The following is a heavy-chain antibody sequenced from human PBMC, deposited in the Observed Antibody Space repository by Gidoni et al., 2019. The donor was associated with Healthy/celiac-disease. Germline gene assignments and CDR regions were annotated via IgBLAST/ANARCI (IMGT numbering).Heavy chain of an antibody. V-gene: IGHV1-2*04. CDR2: INPNSGGT. D-gene: IGHD7-27*01. CDR3: ARDPGDSTDAFDI. Sequence: QVQLLQSGAEVKKPGAPVKLSHTASGYTFTGSYMHWVRQAPGQGLEWMGWINPNSGGTNYAQKFQGWVTMTRDTSISTAYMELSRLRSDDTAVYYCARDPGDSTDAFDIWGQGTMVTVSS. J-gene: IGHJ3*02. CDR1: GYTFTGSY.